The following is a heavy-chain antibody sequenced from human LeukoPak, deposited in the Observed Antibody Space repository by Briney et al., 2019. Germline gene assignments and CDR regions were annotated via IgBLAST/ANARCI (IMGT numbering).Heavy chain of an antibody. J-gene: IGHJ4*02. V-gene: IGHV4-4*07. D-gene: IGHD3-3*01. CDR2: IYTSGST. CDR3: ARDGHYDYWSGYYVYFDY. Sequence: SETLSLTCTVSGGSISSYYWSWIRQPAGKGLEWIGRIYTSGSTNYNPSLKSRVTMSVDTSKNQFSLKLSSVTAADTAVYYCARDGHYDYWSGYYVYFDYWGLGTLVTVSS. CDR1: GGSISSYY.